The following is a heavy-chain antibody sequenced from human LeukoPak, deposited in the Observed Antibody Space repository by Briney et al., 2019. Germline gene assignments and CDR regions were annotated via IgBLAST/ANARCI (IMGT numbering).Heavy chain of an antibody. D-gene: IGHD6-13*01. CDR2: IYYSGST. J-gene: IGHJ6*03. CDR3: AKQPGIAAAGGLYMDV. CDR1: GGSNSSYY. Sequence: PSETLSLTRTVSGGSNSSYYWSWIRQPPGKGLEWIGYIYYSGSTNYNPSLKSRVTISVDTSKNQFSLKLSSVTAADTAVYYCAKQPGIAAAGGLYMDVWGKGTTVTVSS. V-gene: IGHV4-59*01.